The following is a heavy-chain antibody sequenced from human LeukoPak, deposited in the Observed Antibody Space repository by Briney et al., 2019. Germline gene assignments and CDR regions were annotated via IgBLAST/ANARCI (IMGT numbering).Heavy chain of an antibody. V-gene: IGHV3-74*01. CDR3: ARPPSGYSGWGYFDY. J-gene: IGHJ4*02. CDR1: GFTFSSYW. D-gene: IGHD3-3*01. CDR2: INSDGSST. Sequence: GGSLRLSCAASGFTFSSYWMHWVRQAPGKGLVWVSRINSDGSSTSYADSVKGRFTISRDNAKNTLYLQMNSLRAEDTAVYYCARPPSGYSGWGYFDYWGQGTLVTVSS.